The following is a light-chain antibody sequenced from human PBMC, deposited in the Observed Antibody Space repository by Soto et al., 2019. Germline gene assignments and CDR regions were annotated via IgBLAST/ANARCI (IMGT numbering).Light chain of an antibody. J-gene: IGLJ2*01. CDR1: SSDVGGYKF. CDR3: SSYTSSSTLV. Sequence: QSVLTQPASVSGSPGQSITLSCTGTSSDVGGYKFVSWHQQHPGKAPKLIIYDVTNRPSGVSSRFSGSKSGNTASLTISGLQAEDEADYYCSSYTSSSTLVFGGGTQLTVL. V-gene: IGLV2-14*03. CDR2: DVT.